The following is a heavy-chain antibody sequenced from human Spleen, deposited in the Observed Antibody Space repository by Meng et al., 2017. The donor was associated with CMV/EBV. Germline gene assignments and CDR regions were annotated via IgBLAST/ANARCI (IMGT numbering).Heavy chain of an antibody. V-gene: IGHV3-21*01. CDR3: ARAFYDFWSGIGY. Sequence: GESLKISCAASGFTFSNAWMSWVRQAPGKGLEWVASISTSSTYIFYTDSVKGRFTISRDNANSALYLQMDRLRVEDTAVYYCARAFYDFWSGIGYWGQGVLVTVSS. CDR2: ISTSSTYI. D-gene: IGHD3-3*01. CDR1: GFTFSNAW. J-gene: IGHJ4*02.